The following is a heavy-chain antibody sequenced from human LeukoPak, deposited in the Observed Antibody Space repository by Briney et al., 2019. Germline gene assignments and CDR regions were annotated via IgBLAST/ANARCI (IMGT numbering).Heavy chain of an antibody. Sequence: GESLRLSCAASGFTFSSYAMSWVRQAPGKGLEWVSAISGSGGSTYYADSVKGRFTISRDNSKNTLYLQMNSLRAEDTAVYYCANLYCGGDCYPTTFQHWGQGTLVTVSS. D-gene: IGHD2-21*02. CDR2: ISGSGGST. J-gene: IGHJ1*01. V-gene: IGHV3-23*01. CDR3: ANLYCGGDCYPTTFQH. CDR1: GFTFSSYA.